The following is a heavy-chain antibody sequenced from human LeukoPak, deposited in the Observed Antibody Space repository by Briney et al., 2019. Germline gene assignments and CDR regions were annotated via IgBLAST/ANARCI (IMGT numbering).Heavy chain of an antibody. Sequence: GGSLRLSCAASGFISSSYSMHWVRQAPGKGLEWVAVIWYDGSNKYYADSVKGRFTISRDNSKNTLYLQMNSLRAEDTAVYYCARAPPARYCSGGSCWWYYFDYWGQGTLVTVSS. J-gene: IGHJ4*02. V-gene: IGHV3-33*08. CDR1: GFISSSYS. D-gene: IGHD2-15*01. CDR2: IWYDGSNK. CDR3: ARAPPARYCSGGSCWWYYFDY.